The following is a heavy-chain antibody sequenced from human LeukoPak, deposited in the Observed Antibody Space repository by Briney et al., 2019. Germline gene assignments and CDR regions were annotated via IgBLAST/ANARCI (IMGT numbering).Heavy chain of an antibody. Sequence: GGSLRLSCAASGFTFSSYSMNWVRQAPGKGLEWVSSISSSSSYIYYADSVKGRFTISRDNAKNSLYLQMNSLRAEDTAVYYCARDCSSTSCYLDYWGQGTLVTVSS. V-gene: IGHV3-21*01. CDR1: GFTFSSYS. CDR2: ISSSSSYI. D-gene: IGHD2-2*01. J-gene: IGHJ4*02. CDR3: ARDCSSTSCYLDY.